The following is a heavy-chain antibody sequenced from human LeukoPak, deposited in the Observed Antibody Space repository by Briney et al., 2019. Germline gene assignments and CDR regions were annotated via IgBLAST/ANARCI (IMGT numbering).Heavy chain of an antibody. Sequence: GGSLRLSCAAPGYTFSSSGMHRVRHAPGKGLERGSVVWYDGTNKYYADSVKGRFTISRDNSKNTLYLQMNSLRAEDTAVYYCAKGNGHYYYYMDVWGEGTTVTVSS. CDR1: GYTFSSSG. D-gene: IGHD3-16*01. V-gene: IGHV3-33*06. J-gene: IGHJ6*03. CDR2: VWYDGTNK. CDR3: AKGNGHYYYYMDV.